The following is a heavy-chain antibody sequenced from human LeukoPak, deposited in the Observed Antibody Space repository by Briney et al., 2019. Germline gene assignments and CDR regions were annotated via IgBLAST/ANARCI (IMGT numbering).Heavy chain of an antibody. CDR2: INSYGSST. CDR3: SGAQSGRSDYFDY. D-gene: IGHD6-19*01. Sequence: GGSLRLSCAASGFTFSSYWMHWVRQAPAKGLVWVSRINSYGSSTSYADSVKGRFTISRDNAKNTLYLQMKSLRAEDTAVYYCSGAQSGRSDYFDYWGQGTLVTVSS. V-gene: IGHV3-74*01. J-gene: IGHJ4*02. CDR1: GFTFSSYW.